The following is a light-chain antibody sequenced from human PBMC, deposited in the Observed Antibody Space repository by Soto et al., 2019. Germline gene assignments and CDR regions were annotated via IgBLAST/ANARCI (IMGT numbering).Light chain of an antibody. CDR3: TSWTTSATMI. V-gene: IGLV2-14*03. Sequence: QSALTQPASVSGSPGQSITISCTGTSSDIGAYNFVSWYQQHPGKAPKLMLYAVNIRLSGVSNRFSGSKSGNTASLTISGLQAEDEADYYCTSWTTSATMIFGGGTKLTVL. CDR1: SSDIGAYNF. CDR2: AVN. J-gene: IGLJ2*01.